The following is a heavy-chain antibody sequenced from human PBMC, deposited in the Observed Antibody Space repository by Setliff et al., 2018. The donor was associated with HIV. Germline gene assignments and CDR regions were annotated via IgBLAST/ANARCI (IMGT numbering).Heavy chain of an antibody. CDR1: GYTFTAYY. CDR3: AREDYDFWSGPGGYFDL. Sequence: ASVKVSCKASGYTFTAYYMHWVRQAPGQRLEWMGWINAGNGNTKYSQKFQGRVTITRDTSASTAYMELSSLRSEDTAVYYCAREDYDFWSGPGGYFDLWGRGTLVTVSS. CDR2: INAGNGNT. J-gene: IGHJ2*01. V-gene: IGHV1-3*01. D-gene: IGHD3-3*01.